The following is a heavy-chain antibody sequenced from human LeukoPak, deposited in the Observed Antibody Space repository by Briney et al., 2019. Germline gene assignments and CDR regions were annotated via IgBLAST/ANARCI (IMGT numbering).Heavy chain of an antibody. CDR3: TRGLAISTSGWYDTSDY. CDR1: GFTFRDSA. Sequence: PGGSLRLSCAASGFTFRDSAMYWVRQAPGKGLEYVSVISTDGSRIYYADSVKGRFTISRDNSKNTLYLQMGSLRAEDMAVYYCTRGLAISTSGWYDTSDYWGQGALVTVSS. CDR2: ISTDGSRI. J-gene: IGHJ4*02. V-gene: IGHV3-64*02. D-gene: IGHD6-19*01.